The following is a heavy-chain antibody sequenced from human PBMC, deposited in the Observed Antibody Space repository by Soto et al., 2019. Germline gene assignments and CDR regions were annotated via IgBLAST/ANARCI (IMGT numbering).Heavy chain of an antibody. D-gene: IGHD5-12*01. J-gene: IGHJ3*02. Sequence: EVQLLESGGGLVQPGGSLRLSCAASGFTFSSYAMSWVRQAPGKGLEWVSAISGSGDSTYYADSVKGRFTISRDNSKNTLYLQMNSLRAEDTAVYYCAKDKGPIVATGKRVGENAFDIWGQGTMVTVSS. CDR3: AKDKGPIVATGKRVGENAFDI. CDR2: ISGSGDST. CDR1: GFTFSSYA. V-gene: IGHV3-23*01.